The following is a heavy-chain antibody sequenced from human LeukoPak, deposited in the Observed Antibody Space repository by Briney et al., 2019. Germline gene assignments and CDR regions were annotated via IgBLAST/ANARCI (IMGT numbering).Heavy chain of an antibody. V-gene: IGHV6-1*01. CDR2: TYYRSKWYN. CDR3: ARTGLDAFDI. CDR1: GDTVSSNSAA. Sequence: SQTLSLTCAISGDTVSSNSAAWNWITQSPSRGLEWLGRTYYRSKWYNDYAVSVKSRITINPDTSKNQFSLQLNSVTPEDTAVYYCARTGLDAFDIWGQGTMVTVSS. J-gene: IGHJ3*02.